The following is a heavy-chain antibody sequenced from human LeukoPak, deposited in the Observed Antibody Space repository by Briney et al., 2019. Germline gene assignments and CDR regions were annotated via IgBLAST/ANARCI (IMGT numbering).Heavy chain of an antibody. V-gene: IGHV3-30*02. D-gene: IGHD6-13*01. CDR3: ARVGIXAAAHWFDP. CDR1: GFIFTTYG. CDR2: IRFDGSKE. Sequence: GGSLRLSCVASGFIFTTYGMHWVRQAPGRGLEWVAFIRFDGSKEDYGDSVKGRFTISRDNSKNTLYLQMNSLRLEDTAVYYCARVGIXAAAHWFDPWGQGTLVTV. J-gene: IGHJ5*02.